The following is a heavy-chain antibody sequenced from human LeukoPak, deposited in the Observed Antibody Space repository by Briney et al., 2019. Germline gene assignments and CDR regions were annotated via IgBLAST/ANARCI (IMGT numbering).Heavy chain of an antibody. CDR2: IYYSGST. Sequence: PSETLSLTCTVSGGSISNSNYYWGWIRQPTGKGLEWIGNIYYSGSTYYNPSLRSRVTISVDTSKNQFSLKLSSVTAADTAVYYCAKQKGLDPWGQGTLVTVSS. V-gene: IGHV4-39*01. CDR3: AKQKGLDP. CDR1: GGSISNSNYY. J-gene: IGHJ5*02.